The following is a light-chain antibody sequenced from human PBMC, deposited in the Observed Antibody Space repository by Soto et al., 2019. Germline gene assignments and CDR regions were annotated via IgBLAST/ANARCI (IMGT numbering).Light chain of an antibody. V-gene: IGKV3-20*01. CDR2: GAS. CDR1: QSVSSSY. CDR3: QQYGSSPWT. Sequence: ELVMAQSPATLSVSAGERATLSCRSSQSVSSSYLAWYQQKPGQAPRLLIYGASSRATGIPDRFSGSGSGTDFTLTISRLEPEHFAVYYCQQYGSSPWTFGQGTKVDIK. J-gene: IGKJ1*01.